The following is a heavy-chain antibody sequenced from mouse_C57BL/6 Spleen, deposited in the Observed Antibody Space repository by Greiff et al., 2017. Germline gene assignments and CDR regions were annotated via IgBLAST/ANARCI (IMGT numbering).Heavy chain of an antibody. J-gene: IGHJ4*01. CDR1: GYAFSSYW. D-gene: IGHD2-10*01. CDR2: IYPGDGDT. V-gene: IGHV1-80*01. Sequence: QVQLKQSGAELVKPGASVKISCKASGYAFSSYWMNWVKQRPGKGLEWIGQIYPGDGDTNYNGKFKGKATLTADKSSSTAYMQLSSLTSEDSAVYCCARAYYGNYDYAMDYWGQGTSVTVSS. CDR3: ARAYYGNYDYAMDY.